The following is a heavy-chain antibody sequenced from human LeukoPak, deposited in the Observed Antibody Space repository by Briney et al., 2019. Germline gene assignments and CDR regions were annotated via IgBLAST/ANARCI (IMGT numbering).Heavy chain of an antibody. CDR3: ARAGVAGYSDY. CDR1: EFTFSDYN. CDR2: ISSSSSYI. V-gene: IGHV3-21*01. Sequence: GGSLRLSCAASEFTFSDYNMIWVRQAPGKGLEWVSSISSSSSYIYYADSVKGRFTISRDNAKNSLYLQMNSLRAEDTAVYYCARAGVAGYSDYWGQGTLVTVSS. J-gene: IGHJ4*02. D-gene: IGHD6-19*01.